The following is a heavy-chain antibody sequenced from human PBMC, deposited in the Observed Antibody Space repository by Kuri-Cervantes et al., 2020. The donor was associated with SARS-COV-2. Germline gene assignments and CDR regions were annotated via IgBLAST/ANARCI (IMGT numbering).Heavy chain of an antibody. Sequence: GESLKISCAASGFTFSSYWMSWVRQAPGKGLEWVANIKQDGSEEYYVDSVKGRFTISRDNAKNSLYLQMNSLRAEDTAVYYCARVGLVGAFHWGKETTRGHFDYWGQGTLVTVSS. J-gene: IGHJ4*02. CDR2: IKQDGSEE. D-gene: IGHD1-26*01. CDR1: GFTFSSYW. V-gene: IGHV3-7*03. CDR3: ARVGLVGAFHWGKETTRGHFDY.